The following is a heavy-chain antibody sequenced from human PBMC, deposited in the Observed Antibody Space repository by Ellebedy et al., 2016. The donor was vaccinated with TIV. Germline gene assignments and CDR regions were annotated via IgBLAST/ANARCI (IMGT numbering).Heavy chain of an antibody. J-gene: IGHJ4*02. Sequence: GESLKISCAASGFTFSNYVMSWVRQAPGKGLEWVSSISSGSGSTYYADSVKGRFTISRDNSKNKLYLQMNSLRAEDAAIYYCAKPGQLTLWYFDYWGQGTLVTVSS. D-gene: IGHD2-21*01. CDR2: ISSGSGST. V-gene: IGHV3-23*01. CDR3: AKPGQLTLWYFDY. CDR1: GFTFSNYV.